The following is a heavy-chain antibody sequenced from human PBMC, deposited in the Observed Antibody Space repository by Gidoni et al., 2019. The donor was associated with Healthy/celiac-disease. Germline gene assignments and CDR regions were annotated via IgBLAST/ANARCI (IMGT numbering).Heavy chain of an antibody. V-gene: IGHV3-15*01. Sequence: EVQLVESGGGLVKPGGSLRLSCAASGFTFSNAWMSWVRQAPGKGLEWVGRIKSKTDGGTTDYAAPVKGRFTISRDDSKNTLYLQMNSLKTEDTAVDYCTTDVSGSYYDYYFDYWGQGTLVTVSS. D-gene: IGHD1-26*01. CDR1: GFTFSNAW. CDR2: IKSKTDGGTT. CDR3: TTDVSGSYYDYYFDY. J-gene: IGHJ4*02.